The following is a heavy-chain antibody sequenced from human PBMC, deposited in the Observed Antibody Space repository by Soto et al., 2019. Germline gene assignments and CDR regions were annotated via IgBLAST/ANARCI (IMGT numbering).Heavy chain of an antibody. J-gene: IGHJ4*02. Sequence: ETLSFTCTVSGGSISSYYWTWIRQPAGKGLEWIGRIHSSESTKYDASLMSRVTMSLDPSKNQCSLKLSSLDGADTGVYFCAKALSAAAGLYCHYLGQGTVV. CDR1: GGSISSYY. D-gene: IGHD6-13*01. CDR3: AKALSAAAGLYCHY. V-gene: IGHV4-4*07. CDR2: IHSSEST.